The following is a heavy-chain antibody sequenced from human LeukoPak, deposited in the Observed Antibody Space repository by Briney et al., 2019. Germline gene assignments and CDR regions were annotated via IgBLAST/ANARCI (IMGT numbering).Heavy chain of an antibody. Sequence: GESLKISCKGSGYRFTTYWIGWVRQMPGKGLEWMGIIYPGDSDTRYSPSFQGQVTISADKSINTAYLQWSSLKASDTAMYYCARKTGSYGLNYFDYWGQGTLVTVSS. D-gene: IGHD5-18*01. V-gene: IGHV5-51*01. J-gene: IGHJ4*02. CDR2: IYPGDSDT. CDR1: GYRFTTYW. CDR3: ARKTGSYGLNYFDY.